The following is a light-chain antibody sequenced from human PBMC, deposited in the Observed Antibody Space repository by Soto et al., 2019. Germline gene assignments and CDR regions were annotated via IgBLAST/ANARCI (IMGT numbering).Light chain of an antibody. CDR1: SSNIGAGYD. J-gene: IGLJ2*01. CDR3: QSFDSSLSGVL. CDR2: GNT. V-gene: IGLV1-40*01. Sequence: QPVLTQPPSVSGAPGQRVTISCTGSSSNIGAGYDVHWYQQLPGTAPKLLISGNTNRPSGVPDRFSASKSGTSASLAITGLQADDEADYYCQSFDSSLSGVLFGGGTKLTVL.